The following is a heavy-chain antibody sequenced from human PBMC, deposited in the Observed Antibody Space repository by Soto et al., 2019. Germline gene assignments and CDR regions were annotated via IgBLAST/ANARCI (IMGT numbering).Heavy chain of an antibody. CDR1: GDSVSSKSAA. D-gene: IGHD6-19*01. CDR2: TYYRSKWYN. CDR3: ARHSIAVAKTSAFDF. V-gene: IGHV6-1*01. J-gene: IGHJ3*01. Sequence: SQTLSLICAISGDSVSSKSAAWNWIRQFPSRGLEWLGRTYYRSKWYNDYAVSVKIRITINPDTSKNQFSLQLNSVTPEDTAVYFCARHSIAVAKTSAFDFWGQGTMVTVSS.